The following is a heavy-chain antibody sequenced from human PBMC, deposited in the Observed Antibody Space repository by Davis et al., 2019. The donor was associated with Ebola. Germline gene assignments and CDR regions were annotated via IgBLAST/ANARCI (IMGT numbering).Heavy chain of an antibody. CDR2: INPNSGGT. D-gene: IGHD6-19*01. CDR3: AKAHSPQWVATAPLDD. V-gene: IGHV1-2*06. J-gene: IGHJ4*02. Sequence: ASVKVSCKASGYTFTGYYMHWVRQAPGQGLEWMGRINPNSGGTNYAQKFQGRVTMTRDTSISTAYMELSRLRSDDTAVYYCAKAHSPQWVATAPLDDWGQGTLVTVSS. CDR1: GYTFTGYY.